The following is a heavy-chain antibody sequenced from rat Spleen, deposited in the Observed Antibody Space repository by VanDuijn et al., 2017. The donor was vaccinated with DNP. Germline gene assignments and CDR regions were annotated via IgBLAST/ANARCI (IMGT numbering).Heavy chain of an antibody. V-gene: IGHV2-30*01. CDR3: ARAYYGYKAYFDY. CDR1: GFSLTSYH. J-gene: IGHJ2*01. Sequence: QVQLTESGPGLVQPSETLSLTCAVSGFSLTSYHVHWVRQPSGKGLEWMGVIWTGGSTEYNSALKSRLSINRDTARSQVFLKMNSLQTEDTATYYCARAYYGYKAYFDYWGQGVMVTVSS. D-gene: IGHD1-9*01. CDR2: IWTGGST.